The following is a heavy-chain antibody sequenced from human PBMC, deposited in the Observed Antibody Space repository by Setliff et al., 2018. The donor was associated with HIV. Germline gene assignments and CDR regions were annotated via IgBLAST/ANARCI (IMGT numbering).Heavy chain of an antibody. V-gene: IGHV3-73*01. J-gene: IGHJ5*02. CDR1: GFTFSGSA. CDR2: IKTKPNSYAT. Sequence: GGSLRLSCSASGFTFSGSALHWVRQASGKGLEWVGRIKTKPNSYATAHAESVKGRFTISRDDSQNTAYLQMNSLRTEDTAVYSCAVSPDGDCATTECANWFDPWGQGTQVTVSS. CDR3: AVSPDGDCATTECANWFDP. D-gene: IGHD4-17*01.